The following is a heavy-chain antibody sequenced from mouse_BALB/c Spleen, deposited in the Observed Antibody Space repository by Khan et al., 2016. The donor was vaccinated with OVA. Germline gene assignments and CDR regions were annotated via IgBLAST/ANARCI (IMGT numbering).Heavy chain of an antibody. D-gene: IGHD1-1*01. J-gene: IGHJ4*01. Sequence: DLVKPGASVKLSCKASGYTFTSYWINWIKQRPGQGLEWIGRIGPGSSNAYYNDMFKGMATLTVDTYSNTAYIQLSSLSSEDSAVYFCARENYYGRGCYAMDYWGQGASVTVSA. V-gene: IGHV1S41*01. CDR1: GYTFTSYW. CDR2: IGPGSSNA. CDR3: ARENYYGRGCYAMDY.